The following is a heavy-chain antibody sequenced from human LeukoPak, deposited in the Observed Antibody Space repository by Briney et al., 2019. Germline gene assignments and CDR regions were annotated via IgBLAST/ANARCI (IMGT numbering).Heavy chain of an antibody. J-gene: IGHJ4*02. CDR1: GGSFSGYY. Sequence: SENLSLNCAVYGGSFSGYYWSWLRQPPGKGLEWIGEINHSGSTNYNQSLKSRVTISVDTSKNQFSLKLSSVTAADTAVYYCARGNPIVVVVAATARYFDYCGQGTLVTVSS. D-gene: IGHD2-15*01. CDR2: INHSGST. V-gene: IGHV4-34*01. CDR3: ARGNPIVVVVAATARYFDY.